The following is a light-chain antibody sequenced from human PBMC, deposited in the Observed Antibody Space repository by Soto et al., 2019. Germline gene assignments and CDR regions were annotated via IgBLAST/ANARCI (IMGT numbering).Light chain of an antibody. Sequence: DIQMTQSPSSLSASVGDRLTITCRASQSISSYLNWYQQKPGKAPKLLIYAASSLQSGVPSRFSGSGSGTDFTLTISSLQPEDFATYYCQQSYSIPITFGPGTKVDIK. J-gene: IGKJ3*01. CDR2: AAS. CDR1: QSISSY. CDR3: QQSYSIPIT. V-gene: IGKV1-39*01.